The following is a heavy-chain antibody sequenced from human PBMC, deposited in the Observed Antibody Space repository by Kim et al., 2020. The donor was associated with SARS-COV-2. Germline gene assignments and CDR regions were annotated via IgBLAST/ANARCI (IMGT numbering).Heavy chain of an antibody. CDR2: IKSKTDGGTT. D-gene: IGHD3-10*01. Sequence: GGSLRLSCAASGFTFSNAWMSWVRQAPGKGLEWVGHIKSKTDGGTTDYAAPVKGRFTISRDDSKNTLYLQMNSLKTEDTAVYYCTTEGMVRGVIYSHYYYYYGMDVWGQGTTVTVSS. J-gene: IGHJ6*02. V-gene: IGHV3-15*01. CDR3: TTEGMVRGVIYSHYYYYYGMDV. CDR1: GFTFSNAW.